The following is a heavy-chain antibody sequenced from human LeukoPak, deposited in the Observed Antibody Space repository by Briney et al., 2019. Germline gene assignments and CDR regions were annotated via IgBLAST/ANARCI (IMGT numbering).Heavy chain of an antibody. CDR2: ITASGDRT. Sequence: GGSLRLSCAASGFTFSDYYMSWIRQAPGKGLEWVSGITASGDRTFYGDSVRGRFTMSRDNSKNTVYLQMNSLRVDDTAVYYCARRDIVVVVSASDYWGQGTLVTVSS. CDR1: GFTFSDYY. V-gene: IGHV3-23*01. D-gene: IGHD2-15*01. CDR3: ARRDIVVVVSASDY. J-gene: IGHJ4*02.